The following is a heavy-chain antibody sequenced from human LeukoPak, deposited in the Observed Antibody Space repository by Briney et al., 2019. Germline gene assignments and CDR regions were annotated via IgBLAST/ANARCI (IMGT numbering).Heavy chain of an antibody. V-gene: IGHV1-3*01. CDR3: ARDGGYCSSTSCYAAFDI. Sequence: ASVKVSCKASGYTFTNSAMHWVRQAPGQRLEWMGWINAGNGNTRYSQKFQGRVTTTRDTSASTAYMELSSLRSQDTAVYCCARDGGYCSSTSCYAAFDIWGQGTMVTVSS. CDR2: INAGNGNT. J-gene: IGHJ3*02. D-gene: IGHD2-2*01. CDR1: GYTFTNSA.